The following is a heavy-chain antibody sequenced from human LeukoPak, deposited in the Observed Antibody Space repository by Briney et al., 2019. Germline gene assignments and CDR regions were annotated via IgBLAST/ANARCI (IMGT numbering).Heavy chain of an antibody. J-gene: IGHJ5*02. D-gene: IGHD2-15*01. CDR3: ARADCSGGSCYSDWFDP. V-gene: IGHV4-59*01. CDR2: IYYSGST. Sequence: TPSETLSLTCTVSGGSISSYYWSWIRQPPGKGLEWIGYIYYSGSTNYNPSLKSRVTISVDTSKNQFSLKLSSVTAADTAVYYCARADCSGGSCYSDWFDPWGQGTLVTVSS. CDR1: GGSISSYY.